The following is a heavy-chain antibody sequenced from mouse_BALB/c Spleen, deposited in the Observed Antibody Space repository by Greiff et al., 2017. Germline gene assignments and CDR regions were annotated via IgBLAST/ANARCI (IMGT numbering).Heavy chain of an antibody. CDR3: ARDYGSSYWYFDV. Sequence: QVQLQQPGPALVRPGVSVQISCQGSSYTFPDYAMPWVKQSHAKSLEWIGVISTYYGNTNNNQKFTGKATMTVDTSSNTTYMELARLTSEDSAVYYCARDYGSSYWYFDVWGEGTTVTVSS. CDR2: ISTYYGNT. J-gene: IGHJ1*01. D-gene: IGHD1-1*01. V-gene: IGHV1-67*01. CDR1: SYTFPDYA.